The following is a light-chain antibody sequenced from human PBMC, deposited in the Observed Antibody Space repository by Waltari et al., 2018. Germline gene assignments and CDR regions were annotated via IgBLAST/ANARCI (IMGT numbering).Light chain of an antibody. CDR3: QQRINWPIT. CDR1: QSVRSY. Sequence: EIVLTQSPATLSLSPGERATPSCRASQSVRSYLAWYQQKPGQAPRLLFYDTSYRASGIPGRFSSSGSGTDFTLTISSLEPEDFAVYYCQQRINWPITFGHGTRLEIK. J-gene: IGKJ5*01. V-gene: IGKV3-11*01. CDR2: DTS.